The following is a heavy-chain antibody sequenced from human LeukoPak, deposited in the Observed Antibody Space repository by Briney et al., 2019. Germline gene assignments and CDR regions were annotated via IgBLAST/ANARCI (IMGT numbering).Heavy chain of an antibody. V-gene: IGHV3-74*01. J-gene: IGHJ4*02. CDR2: IKSDVSST. CDR1: GFTFSTYW. CDR3: ARAYPIDY. Sequence: GGSLRLSCAASGFTFSTYWMHWVRQAPGKGLVWVSRIKSDVSSTSYADSVKGRFTISRDNAKNTLYLQMNSLRAEDTAVYYCARAYPIDYWGQGTLVTVSS.